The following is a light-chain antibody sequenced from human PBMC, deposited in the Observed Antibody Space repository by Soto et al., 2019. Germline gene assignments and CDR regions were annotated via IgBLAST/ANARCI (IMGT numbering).Light chain of an antibody. J-gene: IGKJ2*01. CDR1: QSVSSN. Sequence: EIVMTQSPATLSVSPGERATLSCRASQSVSSNLAWYQQKPGQAPRLLIYGASTRATGIPARFSGSGSGTEFTLTISSLQSEDFAVYCCQQYNNWPYTLGQGTKLEIK. CDR2: GAS. CDR3: QQYNNWPYT. V-gene: IGKV3-15*01.